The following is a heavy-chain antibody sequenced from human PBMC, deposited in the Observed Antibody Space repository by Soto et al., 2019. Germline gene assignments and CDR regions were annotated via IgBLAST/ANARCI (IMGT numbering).Heavy chain of an antibody. V-gene: IGHV4-34*01. CDR1: GESFSGYY. CDR2: INHSGST. CDR3: AGNIVATISFFDY. D-gene: IGHD5-12*01. J-gene: IGHJ4*02. Sequence: PSETLSLTCAVYGESFSGYYWSWIRQPPGKGLEWIGEINHSGSTNYNPSLKSRVTMSVDTSKNQFSLKLSSVTAADTAMYYCAGNIVATISFFDYWGQGNLVT.